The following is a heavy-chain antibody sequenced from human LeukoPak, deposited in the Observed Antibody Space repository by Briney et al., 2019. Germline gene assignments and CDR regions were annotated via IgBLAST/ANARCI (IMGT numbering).Heavy chain of an antibody. V-gene: IGHV1-18*01. D-gene: IGHD6-19*01. CDR1: GYTFTSYG. Sequence: GASVKVSCKASGYTFTSYGISWVRQAPGQGLEWMGWISAYNGNTNYAQKLQGRATMTTDTSTSTAYMELRSLRSDDTAVYYCARDQTSSGWKGSFDYWGQGTLVTVSS. J-gene: IGHJ4*02. CDR2: ISAYNGNT. CDR3: ARDQTSSGWKGSFDY.